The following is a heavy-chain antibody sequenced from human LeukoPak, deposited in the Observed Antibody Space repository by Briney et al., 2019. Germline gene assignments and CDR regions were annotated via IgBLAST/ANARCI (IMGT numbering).Heavy chain of an antibody. V-gene: IGHV3-64D*06. CDR1: GFYFSIYT. CDR2: ISGSGNGGSI. J-gene: IGHJ4*02. D-gene: IGHD1-26*01. CDR3: VKDFGRIRGTPDS. Sequence: GGSLRLSCSASGFYFSIYTMYWVRQAPGKGPGYVSTISGSGNGGSIYYADSVKGRFTISRDDSKSIVYLQMNSLRSEDTAVYYCVKDFGRIRGTPDSWGQGTLVTVSS.